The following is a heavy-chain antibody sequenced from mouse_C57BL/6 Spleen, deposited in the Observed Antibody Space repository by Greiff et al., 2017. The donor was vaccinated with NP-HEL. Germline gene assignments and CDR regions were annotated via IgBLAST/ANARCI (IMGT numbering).Heavy chain of an antibody. J-gene: IGHJ2*01. CDR2: INPNYGTT. Sequence: VQLQQSGPELVKPGASVKISCKASGYTFTDYYMNWVKQSHGKSLEWIGDINPNYGTTSYNQKFKGKATLTVDQSSSTAYMQLNSLTSEDSAVYYCAREPLGRGYFDYWGQGTTLTVSS. CDR3: AREPLGRGYFDY. D-gene: IGHD4-1*01. CDR1: GYTFTDYY. V-gene: IGHV1-26*01.